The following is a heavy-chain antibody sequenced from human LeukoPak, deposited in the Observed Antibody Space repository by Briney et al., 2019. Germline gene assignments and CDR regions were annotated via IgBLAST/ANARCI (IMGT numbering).Heavy chain of an antibody. CDR1: GFTFSSYW. V-gene: IGHV3-74*01. Sequence: PGGSLRLSCAASGFTFSSYWMHWVRQAPGKGLVWVSRINSDGSSTSYADSVKGRFTISRDNAKNSLYLQMNSLRAEDMALYYCAKDKSNWHYSYMDVWGKGTTVTVSS. J-gene: IGHJ6*03. CDR3: AKDKSNWHYSYMDV. D-gene: IGHD1-20*01. CDR2: INSDGSST.